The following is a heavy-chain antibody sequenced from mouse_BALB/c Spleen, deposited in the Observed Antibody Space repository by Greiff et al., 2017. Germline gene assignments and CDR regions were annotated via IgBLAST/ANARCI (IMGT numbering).Heavy chain of an antibody. Sequence: EVQRVESGGGLVKPGGSLKLSCAASGFTFSSYTMSWVRQTPEKRLEWVATISSGGSYTYYPDSVKGRFTISRDNAKNTLYLQMSSLKSEDTAMYYCTREKFAYWGQGTLVIVSA. J-gene: IGHJ3*01. CDR2: ISSGGSYT. CDR3: TREKFAY. CDR1: GFTFSSYT. V-gene: IGHV5-6-4*01.